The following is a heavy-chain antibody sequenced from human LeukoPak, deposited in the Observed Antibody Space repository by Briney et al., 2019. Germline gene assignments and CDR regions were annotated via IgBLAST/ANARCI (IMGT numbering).Heavy chain of an antibody. CDR2: IDPSDSYT. Sequence: ESLKISCKGSGYSFTSYWISWVRQMPGKGLEWMGRIDPSDSYTNYSPSFQGHVTISADKSISTAYLQWSSLKASDTAMYYCARDAYYGSEADYWGQGTLVTVSS. J-gene: IGHJ4*02. CDR1: GYSFTSYW. CDR3: ARDAYYGSEADY. V-gene: IGHV5-10-1*01. D-gene: IGHD3-10*01.